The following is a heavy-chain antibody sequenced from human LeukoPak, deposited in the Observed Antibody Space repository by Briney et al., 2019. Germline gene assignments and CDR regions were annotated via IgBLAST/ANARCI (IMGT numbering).Heavy chain of an antibody. CDR3: AREGNERETAHADYYYYGMDV. V-gene: IGHV3-48*03. CDR2: ISSSGSTI. CDR1: GFTFSSYE. D-gene: IGHD5-24*01. Sequence: GGSLRLSCAASGFTFSSYEMNWVRQAPGKGLEWVSYISSSGSTIYYADSVKGRFTISRDNAKNSLYLQMNSLRAEDTAVYYCAREGNERETAHADYYYYGMDVWGKGTTVTVSS. J-gene: IGHJ6*04.